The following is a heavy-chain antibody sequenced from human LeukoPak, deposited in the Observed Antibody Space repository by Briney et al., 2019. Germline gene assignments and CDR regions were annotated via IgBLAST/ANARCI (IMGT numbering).Heavy chain of an antibody. CDR1: GFTFSDYY. J-gene: IGHJ3*02. Sequence: KPGGSLRLSCAASGFTFSDYYMSWIRQAPGKGLEWVSYISSSGSTIYYADSVKGRFTISRDNAKNSLYLQMNSLRAEDTAVYYCARSLSSDTAMVTFAFDIWGQGTMVTVSS. V-gene: IGHV3-11*04. CDR2: ISSSGSTI. D-gene: IGHD5-18*01. CDR3: ARSLSSDTAMVTFAFDI.